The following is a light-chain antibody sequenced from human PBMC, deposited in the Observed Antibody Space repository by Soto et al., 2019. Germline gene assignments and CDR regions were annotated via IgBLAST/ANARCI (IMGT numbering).Light chain of an antibody. CDR3: QSYDNSLSGWV. V-gene: IGLV1-40*01. J-gene: IGLJ3*02. CDR1: SSNIGARYD. CDR2: GNS. Sequence: QSVLTQPPSVSGAPGQRVTISCTGSSSNIGARYDVHWYQQLPGTAPKLLIYGNSNRPSGVPDRFSGSKSGTSASLAITGLQAADETDYYCQSYDNSLSGWVFGGGTKVTVL.